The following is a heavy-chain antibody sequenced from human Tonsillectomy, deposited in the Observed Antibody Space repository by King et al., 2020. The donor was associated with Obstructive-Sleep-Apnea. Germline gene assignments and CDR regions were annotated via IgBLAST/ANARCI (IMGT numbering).Heavy chain of an antibody. CDR1: GGFVSSSSYY. Sequence: QLQESGPGLVKPSETLSLTCTVSGGFVSSSSYYWGWIRQPPGKGLEWIGSIYYSGSSYYNPSLKSRVTISVDTSKNQFSLKLSSVTAADTAVYYCVRDPYSYFDYWGQGTLVTVSS. D-gene: IGHD2-21*01. CDR3: VRDPYSYFDY. V-gene: IGHV4-39*07. J-gene: IGHJ4*02. CDR2: IYYSGSS.